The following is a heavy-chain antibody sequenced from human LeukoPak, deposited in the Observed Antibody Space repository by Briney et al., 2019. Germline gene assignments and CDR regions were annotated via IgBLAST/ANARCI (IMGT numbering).Heavy chain of an antibody. CDR3: ARTRITMVRGVIYFDY. Sequence: SETLSLTCTVSGGSISSYYWSWIRHPPGKGLEWIGYIYYSGSTNYNPSLKSRVTISVDTSKNQFSLKLSSVTAADTAVYYCARTRITMVRGVIYFDYWGQGTLVTVSS. CDR1: GGSISSYY. D-gene: IGHD3-10*01. V-gene: IGHV4-59*01. J-gene: IGHJ4*02. CDR2: IYYSGST.